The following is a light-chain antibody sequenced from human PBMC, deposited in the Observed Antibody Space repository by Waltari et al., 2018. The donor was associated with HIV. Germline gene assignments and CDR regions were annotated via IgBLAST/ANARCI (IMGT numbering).Light chain of an antibody. CDR1: RSVDSNY. Sequence: VLTQSPATLSLSPGERATLSCRASRSVDSNYLAWYQQRPGQTPRLLIYGTSNRATGIPDRFTGGGSGADFTLSISSLEPDDFAVYYCRQYGSSFLTFGPGTKVEI. J-gene: IGKJ3*01. CDR3: RQYGSSFLT. CDR2: GTS. V-gene: IGKV3-20*01.